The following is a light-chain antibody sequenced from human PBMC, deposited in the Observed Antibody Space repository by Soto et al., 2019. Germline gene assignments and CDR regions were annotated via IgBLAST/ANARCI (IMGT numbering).Light chain of an antibody. CDR3: QQYNSYHT. CDR2: KAY. V-gene: IGKV1-5*03. Sequence: DIQMTQSPSTLSASVGDRVTITCRASQSISSWLAWYQQKPGKAPKLLIYKAYSLESGVPSRFSGSGSGTEFTLTISSLQPDDFATYYCQQYNSYHTFGQGTKVEIK. CDR1: QSISSW. J-gene: IGKJ1*01.